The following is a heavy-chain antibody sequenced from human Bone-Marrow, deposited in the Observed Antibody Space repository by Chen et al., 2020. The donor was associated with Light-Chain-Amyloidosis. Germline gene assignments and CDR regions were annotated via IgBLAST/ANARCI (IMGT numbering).Heavy chain of an antibody. CDR1: GFTFDDYA. V-gene: IGHV3-9*01. J-gene: IGHJ4*02. Sequence: EMQLVESGGGLVQPGGSLRLSCAVSGFTFDDYAMHWARQAPGKGLEWVSPSSWNSDSIGYADSVKGRFTISRDNAKNSLYLEMNNLRPEDTARYYCAKDKASIAASPDYFDYWGQGTLVTVSS. CDR3: AKDKASIAASPDYFDY. CDR2: SSWNSDSI. D-gene: IGHD6-13*01.